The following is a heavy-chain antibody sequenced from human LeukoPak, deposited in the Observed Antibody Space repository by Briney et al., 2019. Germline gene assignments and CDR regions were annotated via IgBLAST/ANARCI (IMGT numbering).Heavy chain of an antibody. CDR1: GGSISSYY. V-gene: IGHV4-59*01. Sequence: SQTLSLTCTVSGGSISSYYWSWIRQPPGKGLEWIGYIYYSGSTNYNPSLKSRVTISVDTSKNQFSLKLSSVTAADTAVYYCARGGSHYDFWSGIAYYMDVWGKGTTVTVSS. CDR2: IYYSGST. D-gene: IGHD3-3*01. CDR3: ARGGSHYDFWSGIAYYMDV. J-gene: IGHJ6*03.